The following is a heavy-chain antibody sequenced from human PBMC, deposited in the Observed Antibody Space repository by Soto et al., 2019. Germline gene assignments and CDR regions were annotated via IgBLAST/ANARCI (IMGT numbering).Heavy chain of an antibody. Sequence: QVQLQESGPGLVKPSETLSLTCTVSGGSISSYYWSWIRQPPGKGLEWIGYIYYSGSTNYNPSLKSRVTISVDTSKNQFSLKLSSVTAADTAVYYCARVGERHAFDIWGQGTMITVSS. J-gene: IGHJ3*02. CDR2: IYYSGST. CDR3: ARVGERHAFDI. D-gene: IGHD1-1*01. CDR1: GGSISSYY. V-gene: IGHV4-59*01.